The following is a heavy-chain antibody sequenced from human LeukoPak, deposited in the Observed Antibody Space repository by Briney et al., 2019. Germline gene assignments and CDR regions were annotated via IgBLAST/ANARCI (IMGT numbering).Heavy chain of an antibody. CDR3: ARGLYSSSSAAYYYYMDV. V-gene: IGHV4-4*07. CDR2: IHTSGST. CDR1: GGSISSYY. D-gene: IGHD6-6*01. Sequence: SETLSLTCTVSGGSISSYYWSWIRQPAGKGLEWIGRIHTSGSTNYNPSLKSRVTISVDKSKNQFSLKLSSVTAADTAVYYCARGLYSSSSAAYYYYMDVWGKGTTVTVSS. J-gene: IGHJ6*03.